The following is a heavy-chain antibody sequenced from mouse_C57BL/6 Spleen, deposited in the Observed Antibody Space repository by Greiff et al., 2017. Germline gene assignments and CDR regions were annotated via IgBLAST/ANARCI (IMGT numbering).Heavy chain of an antibody. D-gene: IGHD1-1*01. V-gene: IGHV5-17*01. CDR2: ISSGSSTI. J-gene: IGHJ2*01. CDR1: GFTFSDYG. Sequence: EVLLVEPGAGLVKPGGSLKFSCAASGFTFSDYGMHWVRQAPEQGLEWVAYISSGSSTIYYADTVKGRFTISRDNAKNTLFLQMNSLRSEDTAMYYCARPGYYGSSLYFDCWGQGTTLTVSS. CDR3: ARPGYYGSSLYFDC.